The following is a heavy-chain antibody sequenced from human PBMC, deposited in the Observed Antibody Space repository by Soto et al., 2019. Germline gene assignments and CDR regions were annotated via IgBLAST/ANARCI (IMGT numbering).Heavy chain of an antibody. CDR1: GGSISSGGYS. CDR3: ATKRFLEWFQIDY. Sequence: SETLSLTCAVSGGSISSGGYSWSWIRQPPGKGLEWIGYIYHSGSTYYNPSLKSRVTISVDRSKNQFSLKLSSVTAADTAVYYCATKRFLEWFQIDYWGQGTLVTVSS. D-gene: IGHD3-3*01. CDR2: IYHSGST. V-gene: IGHV4-30-2*01. J-gene: IGHJ4*02.